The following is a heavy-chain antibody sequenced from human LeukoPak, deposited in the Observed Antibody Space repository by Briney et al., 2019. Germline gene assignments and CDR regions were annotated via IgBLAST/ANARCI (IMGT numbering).Heavy chain of an antibody. CDR2: ISSSGSTI. D-gene: IGHD3-9*01. CDR3: ARGRPYYDILTGSPLPNWFDP. V-gene: IGHV3-48*04. Sequence: GGSLRLSCAASGFTFSSYWMSWVRQAPGKGLEWVSYISSSGSTIYYADSVKGRFTISRDNAKNSLYLQMNSLRAEDTAVYYCARGRPYYDILTGSPLPNWFDPWGQGTLVTVSS. J-gene: IGHJ5*02. CDR1: GFTFSSYW.